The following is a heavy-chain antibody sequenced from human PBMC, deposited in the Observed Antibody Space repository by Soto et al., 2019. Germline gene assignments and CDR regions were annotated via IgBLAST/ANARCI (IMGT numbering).Heavy chain of an antibody. D-gene: IGHD1-1*01. CDR1: GGSISSYY. V-gene: IGHV4-59*01. CDR2: IYYSGST. CDR3: ARGRLERRYNWFDP. Sequence: PSETLSLTCTASGGSISSYYWSWIRQPPGKGLEWIGYIYYSGSTNYNPSLKSRVTISVDTSKNQFSLKLSSVTAADTAVYYCARGRLERRYNWFDPWGQGTLVTVSS. J-gene: IGHJ5*02.